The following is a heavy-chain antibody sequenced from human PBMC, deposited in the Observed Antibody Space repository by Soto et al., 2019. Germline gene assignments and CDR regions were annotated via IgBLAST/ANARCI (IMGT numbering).Heavy chain of an antibody. CDR1: GGSIRNGDYY. CDR3: VTVNLVGAAYYFDY. J-gene: IGHJ4*02. CDR2: VYYSGTT. V-gene: IGHV4-30-4*01. D-gene: IGHD1-26*01. Sequence: QVQMQEWSPGLVKPSQTLSLTCTVSGGSIRNGDYYWGWIRQPPGKGLEWIGYVYYSGTTYSHPSLKSRVTISVDTSENEFSLRLSSVTAADTAVYYCVTVNLVGAAYYFDYWGPGTLVTVSS.